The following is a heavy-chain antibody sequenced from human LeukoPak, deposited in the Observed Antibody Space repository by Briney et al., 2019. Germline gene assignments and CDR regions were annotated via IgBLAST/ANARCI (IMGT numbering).Heavy chain of an antibody. D-gene: IGHD3-22*01. J-gene: IGHJ4*02. CDR3: ARHPHYYDSSGYYSWRALWFDY. V-gene: IGHV4-61*02. CDR1: GGSISSGSYY. Sequence: SETLSLTCTVSGGSISSGSYYWSWIRQPAGKGLEWIGRIYTSGSTYYNPSLKSRVTISVDTSKNQFSLKLSSVTAADTAVYYCARHPHYYDSSGYYSWRALWFDYWGQGTLVTVSS. CDR2: IYTSGST.